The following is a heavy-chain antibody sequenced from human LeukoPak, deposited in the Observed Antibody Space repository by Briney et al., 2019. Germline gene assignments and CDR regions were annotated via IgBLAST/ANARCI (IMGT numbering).Heavy chain of an antibody. CDR3: ARDLVRSYGYVTGAFDI. Sequence: ASVKVSCKASGYTFTGYYMHWVRQAPGQGLEWMGWINPNSGGTNYAQKFQGWVTMTRDTSISTAYMELSRLRSDDTAVYYCARDLVRSYGYVTGAFDIWGQGTMVTVSS. D-gene: IGHD5-18*01. V-gene: IGHV1-2*04. J-gene: IGHJ3*02. CDR1: GYTFTGYY. CDR2: INPNSGGT.